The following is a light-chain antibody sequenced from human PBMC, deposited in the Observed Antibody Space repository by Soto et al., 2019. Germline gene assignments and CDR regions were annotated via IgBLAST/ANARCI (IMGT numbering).Light chain of an antibody. CDR1: SSNIGRNT. J-gene: IGLJ1*01. Sequence: QSALTQPPSASGTPGQRVTISCSGSSSNIGRNTVHWYQQLPGTAPNVLIYTNDKRPSGVPDRFSGSKSGTSASLAISGLQSEDEADYYCAEWDVSLKGHVFGTGTKVTVL. CDR2: TND. CDR3: AEWDVSLKGHV. V-gene: IGLV1-44*01.